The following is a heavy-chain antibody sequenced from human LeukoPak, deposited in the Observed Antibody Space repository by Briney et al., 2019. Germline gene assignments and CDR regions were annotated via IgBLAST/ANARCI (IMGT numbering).Heavy chain of an antibody. CDR1: GFTFSSYS. J-gene: IGHJ4*02. Sequence: GSLRLSCASSGFTFSSYSMNWVRPAPGKGLEGVSYISSSSSTIYYADSVKGRFTISRDNAKNSLYLQINSLRAEDTAVYYCAREGGDTAMGYWGQGTLVTVSS. D-gene: IGHD5-18*01. CDR3: AREGGDTAMGY. CDR2: ISSSSSTI. V-gene: IGHV3-48*04.